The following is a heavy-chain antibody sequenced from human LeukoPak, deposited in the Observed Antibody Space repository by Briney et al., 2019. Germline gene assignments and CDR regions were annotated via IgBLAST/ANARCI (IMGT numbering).Heavy chain of an antibody. CDR1: GYTFTSYY. CDR3: VRDGRWEKTPSC. D-gene: IGHD2-2*01. J-gene: IGHJ4*02. V-gene: IGHV1-46*01. CDR2: INPSGGST. Sequence: ASVKVSCKASGYTFTSYYMHWVRQAPGQGLEWMGIINPSGGSTSYAQKFQGRVTMTRDTSTSTVYMELSSLRSEDTAVYYCVRDGRWEKTPSCWGQGTLVTVSS.